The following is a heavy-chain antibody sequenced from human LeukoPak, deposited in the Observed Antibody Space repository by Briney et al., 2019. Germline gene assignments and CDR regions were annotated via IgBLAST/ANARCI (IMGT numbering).Heavy chain of an antibody. Sequence: GGSLRLSCAASGFTFSSYAMHWVRQAPGKGLEYVSAISSNGGSTYYANSVKGRFTISRDNSKNTLYLQMGSLRAEDTAVYYCANGDGGYCSGGSCYYLGYWGQGTLVTVSS. CDR3: ANGDGGYCSGGSCYYLGY. V-gene: IGHV3-64*01. J-gene: IGHJ4*02. D-gene: IGHD2-15*01. CDR1: GFTFSSYA. CDR2: ISSNGGST.